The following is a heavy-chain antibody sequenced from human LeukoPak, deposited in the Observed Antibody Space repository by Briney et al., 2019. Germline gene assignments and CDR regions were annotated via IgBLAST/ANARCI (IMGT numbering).Heavy chain of an antibody. CDR3: ARARITMRHYDY. Sequence: PSETLSLTCTVSGGSISSYYWSWIRQPPGKGLEWIWYIYYSGSTNYNPSLKSRVTISVDTSKNQFSLKLSSVTATDTAVYYCARARITMRHYDYWGQGTLVTVSS. V-gene: IGHV4-59*01. D-gene: IGHD3-22*01. CDR1: GGSISSYY. CDR2: IYYSGST. J-gene: IGHJ4*02.